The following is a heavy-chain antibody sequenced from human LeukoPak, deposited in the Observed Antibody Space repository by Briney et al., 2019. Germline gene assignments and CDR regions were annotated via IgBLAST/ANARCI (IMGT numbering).Heavy chain of an antibody. CDR3: ARDYSSSYYFDT. CDR2: IHYSGST. D-gene: IGHD6-6*01. Sequence: SETLSLTCTLSRGSTTSYYWSWIRQPPGKGLEWIGYIHYSGSTNYNPSLKSRVTISEDTSKNQFSLKLTSVTAADTAVYYCARDYSSSYYFDTWGQGTLVTVSS. J-gene: IGHJ4*02. CDR1: RGSTTSYY. V-gene: IGHV4-59*01.